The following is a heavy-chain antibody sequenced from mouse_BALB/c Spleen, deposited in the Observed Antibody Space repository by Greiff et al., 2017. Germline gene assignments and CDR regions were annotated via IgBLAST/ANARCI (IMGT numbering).Heavy chain of an antibody. CDR3: AKHDYDGFYYALDY. CDR2: ISTYYGDA. V-gene: IGHV1S137*01. Sequence: QVQLQQSGAELVRPGVSVKISCKGSGYTFTDYAMHWVKQSHAKSLEWIGVISTYYGDASYNQKFKGKATMTVDKSYSTAYMELARLTSGASAIYYCAKHDYDGFYYALDYWGQGTSVTVSS. J-gene: IGHJ4*01. CDR1: GYTFTDYA. D-gene: IGHD2-4*01.